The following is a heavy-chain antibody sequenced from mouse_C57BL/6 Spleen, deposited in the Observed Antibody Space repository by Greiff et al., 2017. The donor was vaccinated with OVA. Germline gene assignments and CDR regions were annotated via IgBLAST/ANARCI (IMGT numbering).Heavy chain of an antibody. Sequence: VQLQQSGPELVKPGASVKISCKASGYTFTDYYMNWVKQSHGKSLEWIGDINPNNGGTSYNQKFKGKATLTVDKSSSTAYMELRSLTSEDSAVYYCASPFYGSSHYYAMDYWGQGTSVTVSS. CDR2: INPNNGGT. CDR1: GYTFTDYY. V-gene: IGHV1-26*01. D-gene: IGHD1-1*01. J-gene: IGHJ4*01. CDR3: ASPFYGSSHYYAMDY.